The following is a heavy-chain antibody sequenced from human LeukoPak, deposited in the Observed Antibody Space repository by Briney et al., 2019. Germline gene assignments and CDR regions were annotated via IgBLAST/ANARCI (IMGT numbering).Heavy chain of an antibody. V-gene: IGHV3-21*01. Sequence: GGSLRLSCEASGFTFSNYPMSWVRQSPGKGLEWVSSISSSSSYIYYADSVKGRFTISRDNAKNSLYLQMNSLRAEDTAVYYCARDSGGRFFDYWGQGTLVTVSS. CDR3: ARDSGGRFFDY. CDR2: ISSSSSYI. D-gene: IGHD3-16*01. CDR1: GFTFSNYP. J-gene: IGHJ4*02.